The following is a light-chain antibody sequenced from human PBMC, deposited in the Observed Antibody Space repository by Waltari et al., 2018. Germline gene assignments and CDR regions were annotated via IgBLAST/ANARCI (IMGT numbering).Light chain of an antibody. J-gene: IGKJ1*01. Sequence: IVMTQSPLSLSVTPGQRASISCKSSQSLLHSDGRTRLFWYLQKSGRSPRLLISEVYDRFSGVSDRFSGSGSGTDFTLNISRVEPEDVGIYFCMQNIQLPTFGQGTKVQI. CDR1: QSLLHSDGRTR. V-gene: IGKV2D-29*02. CDR2: EVY. CDR3: MQNIQLPT.